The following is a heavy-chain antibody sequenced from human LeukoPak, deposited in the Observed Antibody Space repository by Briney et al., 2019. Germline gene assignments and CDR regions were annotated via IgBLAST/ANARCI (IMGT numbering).Heavy chain of an antibody. CDR3: VRLYGGKSHY. Sequence: PGGSLRLSCEASGFTFSNYEINWVRQAPGKGLEWVSYISSSGSTIYYADSVKGRFTIPRDNAKNSLYLQMNSLRAEDTAVYYCVRLYGGKSHYWGQGTLVTVSS. CDR1: GFTFSNYE. J-gene: IGHJ4*02. V-gene: IGHV3-48*03. D-gene: IGHD4-23*01. CDR2: ISSSGSTI.